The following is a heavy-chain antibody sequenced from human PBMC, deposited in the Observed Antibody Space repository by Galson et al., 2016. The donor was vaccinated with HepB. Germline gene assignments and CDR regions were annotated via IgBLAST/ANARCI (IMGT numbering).Heavy chain of an antibody. CDR3: AMGNSGWPDY. Sequence: SLRLSCAVSGFTFRDYEMNWVRQAPGKGLEWVAIINQDGSEKYSVDSLKGRFTISRDDAKNSLYLQMNSLRAEDTAVYYCAMGNSGWPDYWGQGTLVTVSS. J-gene: IGHJ4*02. CDR2: INQDGSEK. D-gene: IGHD6-19*01. V-gene: IGHV3-7*01. CDR1: GFTFRDYE.